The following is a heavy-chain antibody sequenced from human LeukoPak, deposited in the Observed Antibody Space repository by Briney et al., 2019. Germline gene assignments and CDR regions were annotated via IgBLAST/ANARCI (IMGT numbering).Heavy chain of an antibody. D-gene: IGHD2-2*01. J-gene: IGHJ4*02. CDR3: ARAIRYQLLSDY. CDR1: GYTFSTYD. Sequence: ASVKVSCKTSGYTFSTYDINWVRQAAGQGLEWMGWMNPNSGNTGFAQKFQGRATITRDTSITTAYLELSSLRSEDTAAYYCARAIRYQLLSDYWGQGTLVTVSS. CDR2: MNPNSGNT. V-gene: IGHV1-8*03.